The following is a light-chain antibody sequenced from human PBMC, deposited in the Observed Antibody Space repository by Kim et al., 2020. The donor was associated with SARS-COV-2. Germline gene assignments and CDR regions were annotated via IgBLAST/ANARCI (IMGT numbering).Light chain of an antibody. Sequence: GQSVTLSCSGSRSNIGSNPVNWYQQLPGTAPKLLIYSNNQRPSGVPDRFSGSKSGTSASLAISGLQSEDEADYYCAAWDDSLNGVVFGGGTQLTVL. CDR3: AAWDDSLNGVV. CDR1: RSNIGSNP. V-gene: IGLV1-44*01. J-gene: IGLJ2*01. CDR2: SNN.